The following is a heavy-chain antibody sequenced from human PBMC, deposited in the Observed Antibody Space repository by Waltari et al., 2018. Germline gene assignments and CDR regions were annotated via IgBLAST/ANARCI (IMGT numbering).Heavy chain of an antibody. J-gene: IGHJ4*02. CDR3: ARERGEILGTSYFFDY. CDR1: GYSFPNHG. V-gene: IGHV1-18*01. CDR2: INTYSSKT. D-gene: IGHD1-26*01. Sequence: QIQLLQSGPEVAKPGASVKISCKPTGYSFPNHGLSWVRQAPGQGLEWMGWINTYSSKTRYAQKFQGRVCMTRDASTSTAYMEVRSLRSDDTAIYYCARERGEILGTSYFFDYWGQGTQVTVSS.